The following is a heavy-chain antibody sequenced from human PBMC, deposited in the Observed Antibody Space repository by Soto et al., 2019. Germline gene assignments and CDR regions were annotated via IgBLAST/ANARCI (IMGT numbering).Heavy chain of an antibody. V-gene: IGHV3-11*01. CDR2: IDSGDGTT. CDR1: GFDFGDYY. J-gene: IGHJ4*02. D-gene: IGHD4-17*01. CDR3: AKDFTPDGYWDFDY. Sequence: GGSLRLSCTGSGFDFGDYYMSWIRQAPGKGLEWVSYIDSGDGTTYYTDSVKGRFTISRDNAKKTVYLQMSSLRVEDTAVYYCAKDFTPDGYWDFDYWGQGTLVTVSS.